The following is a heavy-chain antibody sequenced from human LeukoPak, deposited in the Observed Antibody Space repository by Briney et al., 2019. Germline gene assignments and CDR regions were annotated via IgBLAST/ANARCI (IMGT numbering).Heavy chain of an antibody. V-gene: IGHV1-18*01. Sequence: ASVKVACKASGYKFRSYDIIWVRQAPGQGLGCMGWISPVNGYTNSAHKIQGRVTMTADTSTSTAYTELRSLRSDDTAVYYCARYNGYDWGYLDYWGQGTLVTVFS. CDR2: ISPVNGYT. CDR1: GYKFRSYD. CDR3: ARYNGYDWGYLDY. J-gene: IGHJ4*02. D-gene: IGHD3-16*01.